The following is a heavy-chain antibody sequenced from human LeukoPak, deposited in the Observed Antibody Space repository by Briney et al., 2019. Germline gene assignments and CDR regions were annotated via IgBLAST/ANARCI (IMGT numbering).Heavy chain of an antibody. D-gene: IGHD3-22*01. CDR3: ARDQDDYYDSSGYYWYFDY. J-gene: IGHJ4*02. Sequence: ASVKVSCKASGGAFSSYAISWVRQAPGQGLEWMGRIIPIFGTANYAQKFQGRVTITTDESTSTAYMELSSLRSEDTAVYYCARDQDDYYDSSGYYWYFDYWGQGTLVTVSS. CDR1: GGAFSSYA. V-gene: IGHV1-69*05. CDR2: IIPIFGTA.